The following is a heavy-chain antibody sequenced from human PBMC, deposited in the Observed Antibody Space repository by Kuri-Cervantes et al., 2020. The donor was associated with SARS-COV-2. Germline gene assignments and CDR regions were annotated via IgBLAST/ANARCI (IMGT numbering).Heavy chain of an antibody. D-gene: IGHD3-22*01. V-gene: IGHV4-34*01. J-gene: IGHJ4*02. CDR3: ARGKLYYYDSSGYYYLVYYFDY. Sequence: SETLSLTCAVYGGSFSGYYWSWIRQPPGKGLEWIGEINHSGSTNYNPSLKSRITVSVDTSKNQFSLKLSSVTAADTAVYYCARGKLYYYDSSGYYYLVYYFDYWGQGTLVTVSS. CDR2: INHSGST. CDR1: GGSFSGYY.